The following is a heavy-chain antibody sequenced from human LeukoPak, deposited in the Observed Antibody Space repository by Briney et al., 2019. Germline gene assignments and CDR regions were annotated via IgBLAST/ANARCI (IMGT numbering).Heavy chain of an antibody. CDR2: IYTSGST. CDR3: ARGPYIATRPDDAFDI. V-gene: IGHV4-4*07. Sequence: PSETLSLTCTVSGGSISSYYWSWIRQPAGKGLEWIGRIYTSGSTDYNPSLKSRVTMSVDTSKNQFSLKLNSVTAADTAVYYCARGPYIATRPDDAFDIWGQGTMVTVSS. J-gene: IGHJ3*02. CDR1: GGSISSYY. D-gene: IGHD6-6*01.